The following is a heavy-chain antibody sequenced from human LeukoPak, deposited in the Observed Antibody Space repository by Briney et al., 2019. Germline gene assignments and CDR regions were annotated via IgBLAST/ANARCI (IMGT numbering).Heavy chain of an antibody. V-gene: IGHV3-49*04. CDR1: GFIFGDYA. Sequence: GGSLRLSCTASGFIFGDYAMGWVRQAPGKGLEWVGFIRSKTYGGTTEYAASVKGRFTISRDDSKSIAYLQMNSLKTEDTAVYYCTTGPYYFDYWGQGTLVTVSS. J-gene: IGHJ4*02. CDR2: IRSKTYGGTT. CDR3: TTGPYYFDY.